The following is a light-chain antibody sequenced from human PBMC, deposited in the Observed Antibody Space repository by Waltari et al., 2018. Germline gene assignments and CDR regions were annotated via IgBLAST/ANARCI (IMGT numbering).Light chain of an antibody. CDR3: QQYGRSPLT. CDR2: GAS. J-gene: IGKJ4*01. V-gene: IGKV3-20*01. CDR1: QSVDGSY. Sequence: EIVLTQSPGTLSLSPGERASLSCRASQSVDGSYLAWYQQKPGQAPRLLIYGASRRATGIPDRFSGSGSGTDFTLTMSRLEPEDFAVYYCQQYGRSPLTFGGGTKVEMK.